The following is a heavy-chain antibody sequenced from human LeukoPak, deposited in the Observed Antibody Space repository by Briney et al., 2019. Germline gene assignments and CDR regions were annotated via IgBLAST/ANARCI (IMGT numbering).Heavy chain of an antibody. CDR3: ARDRESIQLFDY. CDR2: INPNSGGT. V-gene: IGHV1-2*02. D-gene: IGHD5-24*01. CDR1: GYTFTGYY. J-gene: IGHJ4*02. Sequence: ASVKVSCKASGYTFTGYYMHWVRQAPGQGLEWMGWINPNSGGTNYAQKFQGGVTMTRDTSISTAYMELSRLRSDDTAVYYCARDRESIQLFDYWGQGTLVTVSS.